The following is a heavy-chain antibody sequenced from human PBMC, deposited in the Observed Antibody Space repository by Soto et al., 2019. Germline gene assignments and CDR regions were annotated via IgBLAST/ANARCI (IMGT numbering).Heavy chain of an antibody. CDR3: VSQRTSVLTQAYFDY. CDR2: VYYRGRS. CDR1: GGSVSNSNYY. J-gene: IGHJ4*02. V-gene: IGHV4-39*01. Sequence: SETLYLTCTVSGGSVSNSNYYWGWIRQSPGKGLEWIGSVYYRGRSYSKSSVKSRVTISVDTSKNQFSLNLNSVTASDTAVYFCVSQRTSVLTQAYFDYWGPGALVTVSS. D-gene: IGHD2-8*01.